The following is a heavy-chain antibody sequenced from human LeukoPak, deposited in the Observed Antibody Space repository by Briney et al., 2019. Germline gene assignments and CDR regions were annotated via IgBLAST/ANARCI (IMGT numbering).Heavy chain of an antibody. D-gene: IGHD6-13*01. CDR2: IIPIFGTA. V-gene: IGHV1-69*05. CDR1: GGTFISYA. J-gene: IGHJ4*02. CDR3: ARVRVGSWYYFDY. Sequence: SVKVSCKASGGTFISYAISWVRRAPGQGLEWMGGIIPIFGTANYAQKFQGRVTMTRDTSTNTIYMELSSLRSEDTAVYYCARVRVGSWYYFDYWGQGTLVTVSS.